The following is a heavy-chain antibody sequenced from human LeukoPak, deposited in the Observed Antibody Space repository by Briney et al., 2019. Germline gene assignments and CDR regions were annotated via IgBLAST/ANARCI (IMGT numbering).Heavy chain of an antibody. Sequence: GSLRLSCAASGFTFSSYGMHWVRQAPGKGLEWVAVISYDGSNKYYADSVKGRFTISRDNSKKTLYLQMNSLRAEDTAVYYCAREGLAGAYDYWGQGTLVTVSS. CDR3: AREGLAGAYDY. CDR1: GFTFSSYG. CDR2: ISYDGSNK. J-gene: IGHJ4*02. D-gene: IGHD1-26*01. V-gene: IGHV3-30*03.